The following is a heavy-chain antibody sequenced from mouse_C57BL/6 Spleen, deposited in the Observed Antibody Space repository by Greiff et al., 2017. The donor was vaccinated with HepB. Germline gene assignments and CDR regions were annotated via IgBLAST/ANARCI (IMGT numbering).Heavy chain of an antibody. Sequence: VQLQQPGAELVKPGASVKMSCKASGYTFTSYWITWVKQRPGQGLEWIGDIYPGSGSTNYNEKFKSKATLTVDTSSSTAYMQLSSLTSEDSAVYYCASWTYYGSSYGGDFDYWGQGTTLTVSS. CDR3: ASWTYYGSSYGGDFDY. CDR1: GYTFTSYW. CDR2: IYPGSGST. V-gene: IGHV1-55*01. J-gene: IGHJ2*01. D-gene: IGHD1-1*01.